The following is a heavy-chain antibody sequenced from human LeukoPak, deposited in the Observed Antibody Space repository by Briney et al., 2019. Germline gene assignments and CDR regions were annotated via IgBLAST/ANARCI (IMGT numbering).Heavy chain of an antibody. CDR2: IYPGDSDT. V-gene: IGHV5-51*01. Sequence: GESLKISCQGSGYSLTSYWIGWVRQMPGKGLEWMGIIYPGDSDTRYSPSFQGQVTISADKSISTAYLQWSSLKASDTAMYYCARHGGYGGNQKAHFDYWGQGTLVTVSS. CDR3: ARHGGYGGNQKAHFDY. CDR1: GYSLTSYW. J-gene: IGHJ4*02. D-gene: IGHD4-23*01.